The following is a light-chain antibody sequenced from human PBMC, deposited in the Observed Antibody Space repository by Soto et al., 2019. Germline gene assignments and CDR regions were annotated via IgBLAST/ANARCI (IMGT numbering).Light chain of an antibody. V-gene: IGLV2-14*01. J-gene: IGLJ1*01. CDR2: DVS. CDR1: SSDVGGYNS. Sequence: QSALTQPASVSGSPGLSIAISCTGTSSDVGGYNSVSWYQQHPGKAPKLMIYDVSNRPSGVSNRFSGSKSGNTASLTISGLQVEDGGDYYCSSYTTGGSYVFGTGTKVTVL. CDR3: SSYTTGGSYV.